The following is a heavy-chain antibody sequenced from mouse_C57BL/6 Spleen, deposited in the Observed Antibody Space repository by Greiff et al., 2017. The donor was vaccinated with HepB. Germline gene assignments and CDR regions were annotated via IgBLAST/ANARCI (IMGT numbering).Heavy chain of an antibody. D-gene: IGHD1-1*01. J-gene: IGHJ1*03. CDR2: IDPSDSYT. CDR3: ARGGNYYGSSDWYFDV. CDR1: GYTFTSYW. Sequence: QVQLQQPGAELVKPGASVKLSCKASGYTFTSYWMQWVKQRPGQGLEWIGEIDPSDSYTNYNQKFKGKATLTVDTSSSTAYMQLSSLTSEDSSDYYWARGGNYYGSSDWYFDVWGTGTTVTVSS. V-gene: IGHV1-50*01.